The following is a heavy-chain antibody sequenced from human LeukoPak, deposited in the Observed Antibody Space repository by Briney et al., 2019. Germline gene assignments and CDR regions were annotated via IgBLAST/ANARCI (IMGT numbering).Heavy chain of an antibody. Sequence: GGSLRLSCAASGFTFSSYAMSWVRQAPGKGLEWVSTISNSDGKTYYADSVKGRFTIFRDNSKNTLYLQMNSLRAEDTAVYYCAKDPKGYCSSTSCYFRSRRITGGYLDYWGQGTLVTVSS. D-gene: IGHD2-2*01. CDR3: AKDPKGYCSSTSCYFRSRRITGGYLDY. J-gene: IGHJ4*02. CDR2: ISNSDGKT. V-gene: IGHV3-23*01. CDR1: GFTFSSYA.